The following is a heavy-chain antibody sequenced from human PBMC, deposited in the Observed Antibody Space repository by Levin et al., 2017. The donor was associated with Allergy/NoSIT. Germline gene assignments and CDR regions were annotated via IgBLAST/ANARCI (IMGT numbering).Heavy chain of an antibody. CDR3: ARDLDGGYSFGFGVGY. D-gene: IGHD5-18*01. J-gene: IGHJ4*02. V-gene: IGHV4-30-4*01. CDR1: GASISSGFYY. Sequence: LRLSCSVSGASISSGFYYWSWIRQPPGKGLEWIGYMYYGGRSHYNPSLQSRVTISVDTSKNQFSLKLSSVTAADTAVYYCARDLDGGYSFGFGVGYWGQGTLVTVSS. CDR2: MYYGGRS.